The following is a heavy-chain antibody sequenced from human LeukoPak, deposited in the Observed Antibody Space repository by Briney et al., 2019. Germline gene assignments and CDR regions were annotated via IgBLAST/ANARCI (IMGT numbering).Heavy chain of an antibody. Sequence: SVKVSCKASGYTFTSYAMNWVRQAPGQGLEWMGGIIPIFGTANYAQKFQGRVTITADESTSTAYMELSSLRAEDTAVYYCARSKMATELHWGQGTLVTVSS. CDR3: ARSKMATELH. J-gene: IGHJ1*01. CDR1: GYTFTSYA. CDR2: IIPIFGTA. V-gene: IGHV1-69*13. D-gene: IGHD5-24*01.